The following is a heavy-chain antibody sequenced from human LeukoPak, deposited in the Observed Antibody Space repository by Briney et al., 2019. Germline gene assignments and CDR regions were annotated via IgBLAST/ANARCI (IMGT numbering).Heavy chain of an antibody. CDR1: GGSISSYY. CDR3: ASPITYYYDSSGYRATDY. D-gene: IGHD3-22*01. CDR2: IYYSGST. J-gene: IGHJ4*02. Sequence: ASETLSLTCTVSGGSISSYYWSWIRQPPGKGLEWVGYIYYSGSTNYNPSLKSRVTISVDTSKNQFSLKLSSVTAADTAVYYCASPITYYYDSSGYRATDYWGQGTLVTVSS. V-gene: IGHV4-59*12.